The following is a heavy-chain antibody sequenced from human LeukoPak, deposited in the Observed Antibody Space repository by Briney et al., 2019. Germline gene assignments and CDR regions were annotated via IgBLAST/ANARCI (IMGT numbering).Heavy chain of an antibody. CDR3: ARGAVAAPVDY. Sequence: PSETLSLTCAVYGGSFSGYYWSWIRQPPGKGLEWIGEINHSGSTNYNPPLKSRVTISVDTSKNQFSLKLSSVTAADTAVYYCARGAVAAPVDYWGQGTLVTVSS. CDR2: INHSGST. V-gene: IGHV4-34*01. D-gene: IGHD2-15*01. CDR1: GGSFSGYY. J-gene: IGHJ4*02.